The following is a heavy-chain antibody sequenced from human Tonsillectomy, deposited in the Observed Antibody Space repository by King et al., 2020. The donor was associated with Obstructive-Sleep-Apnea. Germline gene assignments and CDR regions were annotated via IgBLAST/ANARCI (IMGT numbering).Heavy chain of an antibody. D-gene: IGHD5-12*01. Sequence: QLQESGPGLVKPSQTLSLTCTVSGGSISRGGYYWSWIRQHPVKGLEWIGYIYYSGRTYYNPALKSRLTISVDTSKNQFSLKLSSVTAADTAVYYCARYFGVATITSYYYGMDVWGQGTTVTVSS. J-gene: IGHJ6*02. CDR3: ARYFGVATITSYYYGMDV. V-gene: IGHV4-31*03. CDR1: GGSISRGGYY. CDR2: IYYSGRT.